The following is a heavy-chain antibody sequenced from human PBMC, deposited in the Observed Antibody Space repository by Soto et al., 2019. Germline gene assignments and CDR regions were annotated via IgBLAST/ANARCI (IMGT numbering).Heavy chain of an antibody. CDR1: GGTFSSYT. D-gene: IGHD5-12*01. Sequence: GASVKVSCKASGGTFSSYTISWVRQAPGQGLEWMGRIIPILGIANYAQKFQGRVTITADKSTSTAYMELSSLRSEDTAVYYCARDPDGGYAQRGPNWFDPWGQGTLVTVSS. CDR2: IIPILGIA. J-gene: IGHJ5*02. V-gene: IGHV1-69*04. CDR3: ARDPDGGYAQRGPNWFDP.